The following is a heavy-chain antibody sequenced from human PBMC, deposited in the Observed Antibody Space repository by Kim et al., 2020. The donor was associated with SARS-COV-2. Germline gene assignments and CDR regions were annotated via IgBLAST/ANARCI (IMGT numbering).Heavy chain of an antibody. CDR2: IYWDDDK. Sequence: SGPTLVNPTQTLTLTCTFSGFSLTTSGVGVGWIRQAPGKALEWLAFIYWDDDKRYRPSLKSRLTITKDTSKNQVVLTLINMDPGDTATYYCAHGAGPTYYYGSGRPPFFDYWGQGTLVTVSS. V-gene: IGHV2-5*02. CDR1: GFSLTTSGVG. D-gene: IGHD3-10*01. CDR3: AHGAGPTYYYGSGRPPFFDY. J-gene: IGHJ4*02.